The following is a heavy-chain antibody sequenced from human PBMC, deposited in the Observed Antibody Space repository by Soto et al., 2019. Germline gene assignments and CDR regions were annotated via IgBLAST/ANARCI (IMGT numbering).Heavy chain of an antibody. CDR2: IIPVPGTA. V-gene: IGHV1-69*08. Sequence: QVQLVSSGAEVKKPGSSVKVSCKASGYSFRRYTISWVRQAPGQGLEWLGRIIPVPGTANYAQKFQGRVTITADKSTGTAYLEVCSLTSQDTAVYYCAREGDSSYSFYYWGQGTLVTVSS. CDR3: AREGDSSYSFYY. D-gene: IGHD6-6*01. CDR1: GYSFRRYT. J-gene: IGHJ4*02.